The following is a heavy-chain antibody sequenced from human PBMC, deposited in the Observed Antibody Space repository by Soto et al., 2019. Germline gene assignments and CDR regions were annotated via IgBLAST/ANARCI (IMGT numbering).Heavy chain of an antibody. Sequence: ESLKISCKGSGYRFTSYWIGWVRQMPGKGLEWMGVIYPPDSDTRYRPSFQGQVTISADKSISTVYLQWSSLKASDTAIYYCARQYGSGSFADYWGQGTLVTVSS. CDR3: ARQYGSGSFADY. CDR1: GYRFTSYW. D-gene: IGHD3-10*01. V-gene: IGHV5-51*01. CDR2: IYPPDSDT. J-gene: IGHJ4*02.